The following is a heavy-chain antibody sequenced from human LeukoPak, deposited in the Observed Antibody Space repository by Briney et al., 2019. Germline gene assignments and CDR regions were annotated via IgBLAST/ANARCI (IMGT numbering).Heavy chain of an antibody. CDR2: INPNSGAT. V-gene: IGHV1-2*02. Sequence: ASVRVSCKASGYTFTIYYMHWVRQAPGQGLEWMGWINPNSGATSYAQRFQGRVTMTRDTSISTAYMELSGLTSDDTAVYYCARNPPYCTSTSCYNDYWGQGTLVTVSS. CDR3: ARNPPYCTSTSCYNDY. J-gene: IGHJ4*02. D-gene: IGHD2-2*02. CDR1: GYTFTIYY.